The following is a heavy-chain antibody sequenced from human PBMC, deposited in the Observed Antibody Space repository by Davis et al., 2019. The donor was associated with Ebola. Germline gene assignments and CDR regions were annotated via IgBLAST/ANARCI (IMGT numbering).Heavy chain of an antibody. V-gene: IGHV3-33*08. D-gene: IGHD1-1*01. CDR1: GFTFSSYA. J-gene: IGHJ4*02. CDR2: IWYDGSNK. CDR3: ARDETGTAIDY. Sequence: GESLKISCAASGFTFSSYAMSWVRQAPGKGLEWVAVIWYDGSNKYYADSVKGRFTISRDNSKNTLYLQMNSLRAEDTAVYYCARDETGTAIDYWGQGTLVTVSS.